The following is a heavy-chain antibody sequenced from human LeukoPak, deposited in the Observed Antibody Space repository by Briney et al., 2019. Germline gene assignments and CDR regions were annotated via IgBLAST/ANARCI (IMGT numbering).Heavy chain of an antibody. Sequence: GGSLRLSCETSGFTFSRYGMHWVRQAPGAGLEWVAVIWSDASNTYYADSVKGRFTISRDNSRNTLYLQMSSLRAEDTAVYYCAKDAERGFDYSNSLNYWGQGTLVTVSS. V-gene: IGHV3-33*06. CDR1: GFTFSRYG. J-gene: IGHJ4*02. CDR2: IWSDASNT. CDR3: AKDAERGFDYSNSLNY. D-gene: IGHD4-11*01.